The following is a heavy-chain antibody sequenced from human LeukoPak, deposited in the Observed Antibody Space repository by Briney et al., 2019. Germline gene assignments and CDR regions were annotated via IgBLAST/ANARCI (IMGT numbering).Heavy chain of an antibody. CDR2: ISYDGSNK. CDR1: GFTFSSYA. CDR3: ARDGWYDTATDY. Sequence: GGSLRLSCAASGFTFSSYAMHWVRQAPGKGLEWVAVISYDGSNKYYADSVKGRFTISRDNSKNTLYLQMNSLRAEDTAVYYCARDGWYDTATDYWGQGTLVTVSS. D-gene: IGHD6-19*01. J-gene: IGHJ4*02. V-gene: IGHV3-30*04.